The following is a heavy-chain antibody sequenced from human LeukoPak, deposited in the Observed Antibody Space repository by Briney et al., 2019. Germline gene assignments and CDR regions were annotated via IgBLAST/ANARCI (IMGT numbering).Heavy chain of an antibody. V-gene: IGHV1-46*01. CDR2: INPSGGST. D-gene: IGHD2-2*01. J-gene: IGHJ6*02. Sequence: ASVKVSCKASGYTFTSYYMHWVRQAPGQGLGWVGIINPSGGSTSNAQTFQGRVTMTRDTSTSTVYMELSSLRSEDTAVYYCASPVGVPAAMGRDYYYYYGMDVWGQGTTVTVSS. CDR1: GYTFTSYY. CDR3: ASPVGVPAAMGRDYYYYYGMDV.